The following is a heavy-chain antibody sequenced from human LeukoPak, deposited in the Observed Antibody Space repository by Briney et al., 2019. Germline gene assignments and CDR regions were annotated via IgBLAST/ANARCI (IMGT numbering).Heavy chain of an antibody. CDR1: GGSISSYY. V-gene: IGHV4-4*07. CDR2: IYTSGST. Sequence: SETLSLTCTVSGGSISSYYWSWIRQPAGKGLEWIGRIYTSGSTNYNPSLKSRVTISVDKSKNQFSLKLGSVTAADTAVYYCARGGRAAAAPGYYWGQGTLVTVSS. D-gene: IGHD6-13*01. J-gene: IGHJ4*02. CDR3: ARGGRAAAAPGYY.